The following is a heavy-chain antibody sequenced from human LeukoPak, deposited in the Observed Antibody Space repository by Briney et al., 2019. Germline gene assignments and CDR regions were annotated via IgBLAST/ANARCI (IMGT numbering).Heavy chain of an antibody. V-gene: IGHV4-4*07. CDR1: GDSISSFY. CDR2: IYTNGDT. CDR3: AREATSYYYSGMEV. Sequence: SETLSLTCTVSGDSISSFYWSWIRQPAGKGLEWIGRIYTNGDTNYNSSLKSRVTISVDTSKNQFSLKLSSVTAADTAVYYCAREATSYYYSGMEVWGKGTTVTVSS. J-gene: IGHJ6*04.